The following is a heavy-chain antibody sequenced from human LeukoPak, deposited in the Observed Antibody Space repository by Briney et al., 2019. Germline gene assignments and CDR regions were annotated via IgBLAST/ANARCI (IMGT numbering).Heavy chain of an antibody. J-gene: IGHJ2*01. Sequence: SETLSLTCTVSGGSISSGGYYWSWIRQHPGKGLEWIGYIYYSGSTYYNPSLKSRVTISVDTSKNQFSLKLSSVTAADTAVYYCARERPRVDVGAQWYFDLWGRGTLVTVSS. CDR3: ARERPRVDVGAQWYFDL. CDR1: GGSISSGGYY. CDR2: IYYSGST. D-gene: IGHD1-26*01. V-gene: IGHV4-31*03.